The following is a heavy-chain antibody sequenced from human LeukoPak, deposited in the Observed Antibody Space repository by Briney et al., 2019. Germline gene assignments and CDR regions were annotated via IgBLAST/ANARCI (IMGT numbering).Heavy chain of an antibody. CDR3: ARGDYVWGSYLDY. CDR2: IKEDGSES. Sequence: GGSLRLSCAASGFTFSNYWMTWVRQAPGKGLEWVANIKEDGSESYYVDSVKGRFTISRDNAKNSLSLQLNSLRAEDTAVYYCARGDYVWGSYLDYWGQGTLVTVSS. D-gene: IGHD3-16*02. J-gene: IGHJ4*02. V-gene: IGHV3-7*01. CDR1: GFTFSNYW.